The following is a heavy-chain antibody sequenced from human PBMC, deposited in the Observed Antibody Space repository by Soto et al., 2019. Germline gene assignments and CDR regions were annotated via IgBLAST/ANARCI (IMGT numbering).Heavy chain of an antibody. V-gene: IGHV1-46*01. CDR3: ARDQRRDYDFWTRRRYYYGMDV. CDR1: GYTFTSYY. Sequence: GASVKVSCKASGYTFTSYYMHWVRQAPGQGLEWMGIINPSGGSTSYAQKFQGRVTMTRDTSTSTVYMELSSLRSEDTAVYYCARDQRRDYDFWTRRRYYYGMDVWGQGTTVTVSS. D-gene: IGHD3-3*01. J-gene: IGHJ6*02. CDR2: INPSGGST.